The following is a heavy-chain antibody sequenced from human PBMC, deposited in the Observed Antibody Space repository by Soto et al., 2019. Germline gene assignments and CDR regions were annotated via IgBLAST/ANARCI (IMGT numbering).Heavy chain of an antibody. Sequence: QEQLQQWGAGLLKPSETLSLTCAVYGGSFSGYYWSWIRQPPGKGLEWIGEINHSGSTNYNPSLKSRVTISVDTSKNQFSLKLSSVTAADTAVYYCARNRGYYSYFDYWGQGTLVTVSS. D-gene: IGHD3-3*01. CDR2: INHSGST. CDR1: GGSFSGYY. J-gene: IGHJ4*02. V-gene: IGHV4-34*01. CDR3: ARNRGYYSYFDY.